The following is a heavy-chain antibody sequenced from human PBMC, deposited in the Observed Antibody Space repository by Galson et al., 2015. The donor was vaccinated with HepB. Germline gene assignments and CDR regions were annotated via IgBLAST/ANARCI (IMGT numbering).Heavy chain of an antibody. CDR1: GFTFSSYD. J-gene: IGHJ4*02. Sequence: SLRLSCAASGFTFSSYDMTWVRQAPGKGLEWVSFISSSDDNTYYADSVKGRLTISRDNSENTLHLQMNSLRAEDTAIYYCAKRSNNLNDRSLDYWGQGTLVTVSS. D-gene: IGHD1-20*01. CDR3: AKRSNNLNDRSLDY. V-gene: IGHV3-23*01. CDR2: ISSSDDNT.